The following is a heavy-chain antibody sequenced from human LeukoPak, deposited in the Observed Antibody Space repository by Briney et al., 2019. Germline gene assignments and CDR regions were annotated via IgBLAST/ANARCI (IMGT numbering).Heavy chain of an antibody. D-gene: IGHD2-15*01. CDR2: INPNSGGA. Sequence: ASVRVSCKASGYTFTGYYMHWVRQAPGQGLEWMGWINPNSGGANYAQKFQGRVTMTRDTSISTAYMEVSRLRSDDTAVYYCARGGRGDIVVVVATTPSYNWLDPWGQGTLVTVSS. J-gene: IGHJ5*02. CDR3: ARGGRGDIVVVVATTPSYNWLDP. V-gene: IGHV1-2*02. CDR1: GYTFTGYY.